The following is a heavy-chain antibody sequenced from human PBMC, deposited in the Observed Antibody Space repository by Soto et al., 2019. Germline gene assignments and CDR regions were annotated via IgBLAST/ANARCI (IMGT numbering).Heavy chain of an antibody. CDR3: ARGPGSYYDSSGYYYYFDY. V-gene: IGHV1-69*13. D-gene: IGHD3-22*01. J-gene: IGHJ4*02. Sequence: ASVKVSCKASGGTFSSYAISWVRQAPGQGLEWMGGIIPIFGTANYAQKFQGRVTITADESTSTAYMELSSLRSEDTAVYYCARGPGSYYDSSGYYYYFDYWGQGTRVTVSS. CDR2: IIPIFGTA. CDR1: GGTFSSYA.